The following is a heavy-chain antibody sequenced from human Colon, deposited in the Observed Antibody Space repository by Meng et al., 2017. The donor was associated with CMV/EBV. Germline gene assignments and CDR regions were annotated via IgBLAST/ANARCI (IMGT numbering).Heavy chain of an antibody. V-gene: IGHV1-2*06. CDR3: ARCPMVRGGCAFDP. D-gene: IGHD3-10*01. CDR1: GYTFTAYY. Sequence: SGYTFTAYYLHWVRQAPGQGLEWMGRINPNSGATNSAQKFQGRVTMTRDTSISTAYMELSSLRSDDTAVYYCARCPMVRGGCAFDPWGQGTLVTVSS. CDR2: INPNSGAT. J-gene: IGHJ5*02.